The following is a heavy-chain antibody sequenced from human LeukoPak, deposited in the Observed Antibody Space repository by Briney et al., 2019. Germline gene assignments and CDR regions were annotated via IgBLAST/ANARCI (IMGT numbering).Heavy chain of an antibody. CDR1: GFTFSSYW. D-gene: IGHD3-3*01. CDR3: ARDKGQHPDLSGAFVY. J-gene: IGHJ4*02. Sequence: GGSLRLSCAASGFTFSSYWMSWVRQAPGKGLEWVANIKQDGSEKYYVDSVKGRFTISRDNAKNSLYLQMNSLRAEDTAVYYCARDKGQHPDLSGAFVYWGQGTLVTVSS. CDR2: IKQDGSEK. V-gene: IGHV3-7*03.